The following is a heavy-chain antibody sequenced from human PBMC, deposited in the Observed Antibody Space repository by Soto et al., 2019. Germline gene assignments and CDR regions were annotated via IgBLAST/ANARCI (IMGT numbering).Heavy chain of an antibody. Sequence: EVQLVESGGGLVQPGGSLKLSCAASGFTFSGSAMHWVRQASGKGLEWVGRIRSKANSYATAYAASVKGRFTITGDDSKNTAYLKMNSLKTEDTAVYYCTRQYGSGNNYYYYGMDVWGQGTMVTVSS. CDR3: TRQYGSGNNYYYYGMDV. CDR1: GFTFSGSA. D-gene: IGHD3-10*01. J-gene: IGHJ6*02. V-gene: IGHV3-73*01. CDR2: IRSKANSYAT.